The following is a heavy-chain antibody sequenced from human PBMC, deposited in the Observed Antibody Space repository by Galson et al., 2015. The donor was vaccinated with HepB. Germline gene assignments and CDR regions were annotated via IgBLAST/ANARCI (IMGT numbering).Heavy chain of an antibody. J-gene: IGHJ4*02. D-gene: IGHD7-27*01. CDR3: ARAAAAVSGATDY. Sequence: SLRLSCAASGFTVSSIYMSWVRQAPGKGLEWVSVIYNGGTTYYADSVKGRFTISRDNSKNTLYLQMNSLRAEDTAVYYCARAAAAVSGATDYWGQGTLVTVSS. CDR2: IYNGGTT. CDR1: GFTVSSIY. V-gene: IGHV3-53*01.